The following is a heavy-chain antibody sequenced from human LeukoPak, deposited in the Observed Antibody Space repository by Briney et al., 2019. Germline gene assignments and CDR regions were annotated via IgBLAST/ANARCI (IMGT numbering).Heavy chain of an antibody. D-gene: IGHD4-17*01. CDR3: ARGPGEDHGDYGPEFQH. V-gene: IGHV4-30-2*01. Sequence: SETLSLTCAVSGGSISSGGYSWSWIRQPPGKGLEWIGYIYHSGSTYYNPSLKSRVTISVDRSKNQFSLKLSSVTAADTAVYYCARGPGEDHGDYGPEFQHWGQGTLVTVSS. J-gene: IGHJ1*01. CDR1: GGSISSGGYS. CDR2: IYHSGST.